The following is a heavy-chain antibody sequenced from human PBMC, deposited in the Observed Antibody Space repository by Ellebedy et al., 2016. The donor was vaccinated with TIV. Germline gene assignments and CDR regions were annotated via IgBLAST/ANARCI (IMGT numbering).Heavy chain of an antibody. V-gene: IGHV4-34*01. CDR2: INHSGST. J-gene: IGHJ5*02. CDR3: ARGGYGDYLRWFDP. CDR1: GFTVSSNY. D-gene: IGHD4-17*01. Sequence: GSLRLXXAASGFTVSSNYMSWVRQPPGKGLEWIGEINHSGSTNYNPSLKSRVTISVDTSKNQFSLKLSSVTAADTAVYYCARGGYGDYLRWFDPWGQGTLVTVSS.